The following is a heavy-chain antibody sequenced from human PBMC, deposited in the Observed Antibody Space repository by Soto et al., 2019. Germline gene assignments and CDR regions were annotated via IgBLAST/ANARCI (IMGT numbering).Heavy chain of an antibody. CDR3: ASSNSPDYYYYGMDV. D-gene: IGHD7-27*01. V-gene: IGHV5-51*01. Sequence: GESLKISCKRSGYSFTTYWIGWVSKLPGKGLEWMGIIYPRDSDTRYSPSFQGQVTISADKSISTAYLQWSSLKASDTAMYYCASSNSPDYYYYGMDVWGQGTTVTVSS. CDR2: IYPRDSDT. J-gene: IGHJ6*02. CDR1: GYSFTTYW.